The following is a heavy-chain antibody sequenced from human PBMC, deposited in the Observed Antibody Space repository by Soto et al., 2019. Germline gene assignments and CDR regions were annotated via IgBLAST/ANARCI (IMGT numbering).Heavy chain of an antibody. Sequence: QVRLEQSGAEEKRPGASVKVSCKASGYTFTNYAVHWVRQAPGQGLEWMGWINAGNGDTKYSQNFQGRVTITRDTSASTADMELSRLISEDTAVYYCARRSGWSGIDYWGQGTLVTVSS. D-gene: IGHD6-25*01. CDR1: GYTFTNYA. CDR2: INAGNGDT. CDR3: ARRSGWSGIDY. V-gene: IGHV1-3*05. J-gene: IGHJ4*02.